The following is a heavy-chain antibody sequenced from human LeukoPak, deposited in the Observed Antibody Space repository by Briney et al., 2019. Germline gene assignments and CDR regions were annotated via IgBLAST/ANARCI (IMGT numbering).Heavy chain of an antibody. CDR3: ARVPYYDILIFDY. D-gene: IGHD3-9*01. CDR1: GGSISSYY. Sequence: PSETLSLTCTVSGGSISSYYWSWIRQPPGKGLEWIGYIYYSGSTNYNPSLKSRVTISVDTSKNQFSLKLSSVTAADTAVYYCARVPYYDILIFDYWGQGTLVTVSS. J-gene: IGHJ4*02. CDR2: IYYSGST. V-gene: IGHV4-59*01.